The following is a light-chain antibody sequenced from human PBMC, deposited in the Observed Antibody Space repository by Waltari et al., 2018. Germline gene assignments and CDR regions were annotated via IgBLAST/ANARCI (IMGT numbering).Light chain of an antibody. CDR1: SSDVGLYDY. V-gene: IGLV2-11*01. CDR2: DAN. J-gene: IGLJ3*02. Sequence: QSALTQPRSVSGSPGQSVTISCTGSSSDVGLYDYVSWYQHQPGQAPKRLIYDANKRPSGVPSRFSGSQSGNTASLTISGLQAEDEADYYCWSFAGRYTWVFGGGTKLSVL. CDR3: WSFAGRYTWV.